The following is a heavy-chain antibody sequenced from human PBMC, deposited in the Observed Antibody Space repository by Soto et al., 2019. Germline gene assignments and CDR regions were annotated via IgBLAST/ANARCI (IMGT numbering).Heavy chain of an antibody. Sequence: EVQLVEYGGGLVQPGGSLRLSCAASGFTFSNYWMSWVRQAPGKGLEWVANIKEDGSKQYYVDSVKGRFTISRDNAKNSLSLQMSSLRAEDTAVYFCARTSDFDYWGQGTLVTVSS. CDR1: GFTFSNYW. J-gene: IGHJ4*02. D-gene: IGHD3-10*01. CDR2: IKEDGSKQ. V-gene: IGHV3-7*01. CDR3: ARTSDFDY.